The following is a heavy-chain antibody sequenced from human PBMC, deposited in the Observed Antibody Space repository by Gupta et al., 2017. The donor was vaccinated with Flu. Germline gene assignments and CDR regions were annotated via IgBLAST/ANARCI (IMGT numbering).Heavy chain of an antibody. D-gene: IGHD2-2*01. V-gene: IGHV3-21*01. Sequence: SISSSSSYIYYADSVKGRFTISRDNAKNSLYLQMNSLRAEDTAVYYCARAWRRYCSSTSCSYRPHYYYMDVWGKGTTVTVSS. CDR3: ARAWRRYCSSTSCSYRPHYYYMDV. J-gene: IGHJ6*03. CDR2: ISSSSSYI.